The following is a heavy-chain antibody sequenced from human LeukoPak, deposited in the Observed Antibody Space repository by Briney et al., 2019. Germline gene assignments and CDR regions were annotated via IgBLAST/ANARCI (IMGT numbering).Heavy chain of an antibody. J-gene: IGHJ4*02. CDR1: GGSLSSYY. D-gene: IGHD3-3*02. CDR2: IYYSGST. CDR3: ARDSIADY. V-gene: IGHV4-59*01. Sequence: PSETLSLTCTVSGGSLSSYYWSWVRQPPGKGLEWIGYIYYSGSTNYNPSLTSRLTISVDTSKNQFSLKLSSVTAADTAVYYCARDSIADYWGQGTLVTVSS.